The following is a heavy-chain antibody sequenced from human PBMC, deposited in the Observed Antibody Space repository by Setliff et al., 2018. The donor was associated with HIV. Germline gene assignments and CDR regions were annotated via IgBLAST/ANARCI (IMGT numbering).Heavy chain of an antibody. CDR1: GGSISSGAYY. V-gene: IGHV4-31*03. CDR3: ASLDGSESPYIYYYYMDV. D-gene: IGHD3-10*01. J-gene: IGHJ6*03. Sequence: SETLSLTCTVSGGSISSGAYYWTWIRQHPGKGLEWIGYIYYSGITHYNPSLKSRVTISVDTSKNHFSLRLSSVTAADTAVYYCASLDGSESPYIYYYYMDVWGKGTAVTVSS. CDR2: IYYSGIT.